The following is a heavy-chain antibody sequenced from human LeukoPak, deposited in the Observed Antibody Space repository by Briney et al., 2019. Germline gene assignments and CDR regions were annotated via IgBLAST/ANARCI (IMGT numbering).Heavy chain of an antibody. J-gene: IGHJ5*02. CDR1: GGSISSGGYS. CDR2: IYYSGST. V-gene: IGHV4-30-4*07. Sequence: PSETLSLTCAVSGGSISSGGYSWSWIRQPPGKGLEWIGYIYYSGSTYYNPSLKSRVTISVDTSKNQFSLKLSSVTAADTAVYYCARGIVVVVAATPLTGCWFDPWGQGTLVTVSS. CDR3: ARGIVVVVAATPLTGCWFDP. D-gene: IGHD2-15*01.